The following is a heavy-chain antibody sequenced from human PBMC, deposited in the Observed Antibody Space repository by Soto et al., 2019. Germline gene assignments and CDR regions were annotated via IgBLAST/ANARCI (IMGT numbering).Heavy chain of an antibody. V-gene: IGHV4-39*01. D-gene: IGHD2-15*01. CDR3: APLSVSLSGPYGIHV. CDR1: GYSVSSSDYY. Sequence: SETLSLTCSVSGYSVSSSDYYWAWIRQPPGKGLEWIGSMLYSELTYYNPSLKSRVTLSVDTSKNQFSVRLNSVTASDTAVYYCAPLSVSLSGPYGIHVWGQGTTVTVSS. CDR2: MLYSELT. J-gene: IGHJ6*02.